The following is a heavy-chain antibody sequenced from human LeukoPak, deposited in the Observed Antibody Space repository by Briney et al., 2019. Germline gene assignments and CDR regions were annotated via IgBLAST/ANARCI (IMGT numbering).Heavy chain of an antibody. D-gene: IGHD3-16*02. V-gene: IGHV4-39*01. CDR3: ARWDSYHFDY. J-gene: IGHJ4*02. CDR2: VYYDGSS. Sequence: SETLSLTCTVSGGSVSSSSFYWCWIRQPPGKGLEWIGSVYYDGSSYYKSSLKSRVTIFIDTSESQFSLKLTSVIAADTAVYYCARWDSYHFDYWGQGILVTVSS. CDR1: GGSVSSSSFY.